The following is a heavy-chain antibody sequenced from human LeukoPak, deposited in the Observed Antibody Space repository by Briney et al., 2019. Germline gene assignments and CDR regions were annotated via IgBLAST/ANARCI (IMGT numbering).Heavy chain of an antibody. CDR1: GFTFDDYG. Sequence: GGSLRLSCAASGFTFDDYGMSWVRQAPGKGLEWVSGINWNGGSTGYADSVKGRFTISRDNAKNSLYLQMNSLRAEDTALYYCARAGPYSSSWYYFDYWGQGTLVTVSS. CDR2: INWNGGST. J-gene: IGHJ4*02. CDR3: ARAGPYSSSWYYFDY. D-gene: IGHD6-13*01. V-gene: IGHV3-20*04.